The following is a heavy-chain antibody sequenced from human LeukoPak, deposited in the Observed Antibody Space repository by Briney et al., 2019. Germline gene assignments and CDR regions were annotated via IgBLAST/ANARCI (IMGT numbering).Heavy chain of an antibody. CDR2: IRYDGSNK. Sequence: GGSLRLSCAASGFTFSSYGMDWVRQAPGKGLEWVAFIRYDGSNKYYADSVKGRFTISRDNSKNTLYLQMNSLRAEDTAVYYCAKDPNRGYEPYMENYWGQGTLVTVSS. J-gene: IGHJ4*02. CDR3: AKDPNRGYEPYMENY. CDR1: GFTFSSYG. D-gene: IGHD5-12*01. V-gene: IGHV3-30*02.